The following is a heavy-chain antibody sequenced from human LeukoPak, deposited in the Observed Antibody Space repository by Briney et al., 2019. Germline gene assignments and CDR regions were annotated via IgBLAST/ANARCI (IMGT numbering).Heavy chain of an antibody. J-gene: IGHJ4*02. Sequence: PGGSLRLSCATSGFNFSDSRMTWVRQAPGKGLQWVANINRDGTEKHFLDSVKGRFTISRDNSKNTLYLQMNSLRAEDTAAYYCARAGYGDPHFDFWGQGTLVTVSS. V-gene: IGHV3-7*02. D-gene: IGHD4-17*01. CDR1: GFNFSDSR. CDR3: ARAGYGDPHFDF. CDR2: INRDGTEK.